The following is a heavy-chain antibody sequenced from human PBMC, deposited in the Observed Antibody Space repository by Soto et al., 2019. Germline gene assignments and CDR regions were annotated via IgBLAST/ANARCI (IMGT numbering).Heavy chain of an antibody. J-gene: IGHJ6*02. D-gene: IGHD3-16*01. Sequence: QVQLVQSGAEVKKPGSSVRVSCKASGTIFSSYTISWVRQAPGQGLEWMGRIIPILGETNSAQKFQARVTLTADKSTNTAYMELNSLRLEDTAVYYCARCLGGRMDDWGQGTTVTVSS. CDR2: IIPILGET. V-gene: IGHV1-69*02. CDR3: ARCLGGRMDD. CDR1: GTIFSSYT.